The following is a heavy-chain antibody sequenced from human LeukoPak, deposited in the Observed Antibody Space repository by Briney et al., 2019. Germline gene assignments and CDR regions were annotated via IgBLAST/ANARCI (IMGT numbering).Heavy chain of an antibody. V-gene: IGHV1-8*01. CDR1: GYTFTSYD. J-gene: IGHJ5*02. CDR3: ARGRGSSSWYRFDP. D-gene: IGHD6-13*01. Sequence: ASVKVSCKASGYTFTSYDINWVRQATGQGLEWMGWMNPNSGNTGYAQKFQGRVTVTRNTSISTAYMELSSLRSEDTAVYYCARGRGSSSWYRFDPWGQGTLVTVSS. CDR2: MNPNSGNT.